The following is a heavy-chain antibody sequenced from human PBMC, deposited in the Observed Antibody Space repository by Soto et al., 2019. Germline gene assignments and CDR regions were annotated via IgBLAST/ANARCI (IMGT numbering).Heavy chain of an antibody. V-gene: IGHV3-53*01. J-gene: IGHJ4*02. Sequence: PGGSLRLSCAASGFSVSIYMSWVRQAPGKGLEWVSTLSDRGTSRYADSVTGRFSVSRDNSKNTLYLQMNGLRVDDTAIYYCAGDYASGAYDFRGQGIQVTVSS. D-gene: IGHD5-12*01. CDR3: AGDYASGAYDF. CDR1: GFSVSIY. CDR2: LSDRGTS.